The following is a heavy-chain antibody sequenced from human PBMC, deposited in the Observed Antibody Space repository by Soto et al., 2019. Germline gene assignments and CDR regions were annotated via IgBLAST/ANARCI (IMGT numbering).Heavy chain of an antibody. CDR1: GGTFSSYT. Sequence: QVQLVQSGAEVKKPGSSVKVSCKASGGTFSSYTISWVRQAPGQGLEWMGRIIPILGIANYAQKFQGRVTITADKSTSTAYMELSSLRSEDTAVYYCAGSVTHLKDFDYWGQGTLVTVSS. J-gene: IGHJ4*02. D-gene: IGHD3-10*01. V-gene: IGHV1-69*02. CDR3: AGSVTHLKDFDY. CDR2: IIPILGIA.